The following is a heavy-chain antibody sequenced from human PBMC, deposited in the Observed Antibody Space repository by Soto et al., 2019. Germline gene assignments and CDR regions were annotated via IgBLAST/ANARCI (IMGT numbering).Heavy chain of an antibody. Sequence: PSETLSLTCTVSGGSISSYYWSWIRQPPGKGLEWIGYIYYSGSTNYNPSLKSRVTISVDTSKNQFSLKLSSVTAADTAVYYCARQDTIFGVADAFDIWGQGTMVTVSS. J-gene: IGHJ3*02. CDR2: IYYSGST. D-gene: IGHD3-3*01. CDR3: ARQDTIFGVADAFDI. CDR1: GGSISSYY. V-gene: IGHV4-59*08.